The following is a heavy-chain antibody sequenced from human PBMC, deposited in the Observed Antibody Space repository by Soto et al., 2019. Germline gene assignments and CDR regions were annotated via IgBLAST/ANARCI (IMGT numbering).Heavy chain of an antibody. CDR2: ISGSGGST. J-gene: IGHJ4*02. V-gene: IGHV3-23*01. D-gene: IGHD3-10*02. Sequence: GGSLRLSCAASGFTFSSYAMSWVRQAPGKGLVWVSAISGSGGSTYYADSVKGRFTISRDNSKNTLYLQMNSLRAEDTAVYYCARDRGVRGVIIRSDYWGQGTLVTVSS. CDR1: GFTFSSYA. CDR3: ARDRGVRGVIIRSDY.